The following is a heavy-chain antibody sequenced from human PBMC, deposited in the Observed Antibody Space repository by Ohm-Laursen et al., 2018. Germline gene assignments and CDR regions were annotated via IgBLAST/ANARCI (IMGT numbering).Heavy chain of an antibody. CDR1: GGSISSYY. Sequence: GTLSLTCTVSGGSISSYYWSWIRQPPGKGLEWIGYIYYSGSTNYNPSLKSRVTISVDTSKNQFSLKLSSVTAADTAVYYCARVGDFDSSGYHWFDPWGQGTLVTVSS. CDR3: ARVGDFDSSGYHWFDP. CDR2: IYYSGST. V-gene: IGHV4-59*01. D-gene: IGHD3-22*01. J-gene: IGHJ5*02.